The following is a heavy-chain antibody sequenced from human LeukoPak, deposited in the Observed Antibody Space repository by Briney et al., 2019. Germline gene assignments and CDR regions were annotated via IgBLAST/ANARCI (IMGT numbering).Heavy chain of an antibody. CDR3: ARGPWGFGPPQLGSYYMDV. D-gene: IGHD5-18*01. J-gene: IGHJ6*03. Sequence: PSETLSLTCTVSGGSISSYYWSWIRQPPGKGLEWIGYIYYSGSTNYNPSLKSRVTISVDTSKNQFSLKLSSVTAADTAVYYCARGPWGFGPPQLGSYYMDVWGKGTTVTVSS. CDR1: GGSISSYY. V-gene: IGHV4-59*01. CDR2: IYYSGST.